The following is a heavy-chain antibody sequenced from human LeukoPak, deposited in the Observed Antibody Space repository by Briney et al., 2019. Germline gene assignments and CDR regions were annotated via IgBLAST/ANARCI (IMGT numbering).Heavy chain of an antibody. Sequence: GASVKVSCKASGYTFTGYYMHWVRQAPGQGLEWMGWINPNSGGTNYAQKFQGRVTMTRDTSISTAYMGLSRLRSDDTAVYYCARDGPEKQQLVIRPKPNPLTYWGQGTLVTVSS. D-gene: IGHD6-13*01. CDR1: GYTFTGYY. CDR2: INPNSGGT. J-gene: IGHJ4*02. CDR3: ARDGPEKQQLVIRPKPNPLTY. V-gene: IGHV1-2*02.